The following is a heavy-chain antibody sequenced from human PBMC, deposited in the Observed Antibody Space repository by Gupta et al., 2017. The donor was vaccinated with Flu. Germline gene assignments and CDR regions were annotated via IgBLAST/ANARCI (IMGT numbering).Heavy chain of an antibody. Sequence: QAPGKGLEWVGRIKSKTDGGTTDYAAPVKGRFTISRDDSKNTLYLQMNSLKTEDTAVYYCTTGDVQGPAAISWRTYYMDVWGKGTTVTVSS. CDR3: TTGDVQGPAAISWRTYYMDV. V-gene: IGHV3-15*01. J-gene: IGHJ6*03. D-gene: IGHD2-2*01. CDR2: IKSKTDGGTT.